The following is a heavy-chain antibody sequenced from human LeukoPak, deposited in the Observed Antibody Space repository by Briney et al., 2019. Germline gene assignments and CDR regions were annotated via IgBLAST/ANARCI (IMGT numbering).Heavy chain of an antibody. V-gene: IGHV3-48*03. Sequence: GGSLRLSCATSGFSFSTQEMTWVRQSPRKGLEWVSYTRSNSRTIYYADSVKGRFTISRDNTRISVFLQLNRLRVEDTGFYYCARGSYTGFDLYFDYWGQGTLVTVYS. CDR2: TRSNSRTI. CDR1: GFSFSTQE. CDR3: ARGSYTGFDLYFDY. J-gene: IGHJ4*02. D-gene: IGHD3-9*01.